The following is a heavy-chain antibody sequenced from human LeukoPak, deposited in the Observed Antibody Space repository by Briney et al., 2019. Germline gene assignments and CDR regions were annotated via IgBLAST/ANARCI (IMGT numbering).Heavy chain of an antibody. CDR2: ISGSGGST. Sequence: GGSLRLSCAASGFTFSSYAMSWVRQAPGKGLEWVSAISGSGGSTYYADSVKGRFTISRDNSKNTLYLQMNSLRAEDTAVYYCAIQDSGYYYYGMDAWGQGTTVTVSS. CDR3: AIQDSGYYYYGMDA. CDR1: GFTFSSYA. J-gene: IGHJ6*02. V-gene: IGHV3-23*01. D-gene: IGHD1-26*01.